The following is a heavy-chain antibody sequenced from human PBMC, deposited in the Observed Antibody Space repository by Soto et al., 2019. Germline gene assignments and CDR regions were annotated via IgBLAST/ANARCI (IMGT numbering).Heavy chain of an antibody. D-gene: IGHD6-13*01. CDR3: AKIPHSSSWYLDAFDI. Sequence: EVQLLESGGGLVQPGGSLRLSCAASGFTFSSYAMSWVRQAPGKGLEWVSAISGSGGNTYYADSVKGRFTISRDNSKKTLYLQMNSLRAEDTAVDYCAKIPHSSSWYLDAFDIWGQGTMVTVSS. CDR1: GFTFSSYA. V-gene: IGHV3-23*01. J-gene: IGHJ3*02. CDR2: ISGSGGNT.